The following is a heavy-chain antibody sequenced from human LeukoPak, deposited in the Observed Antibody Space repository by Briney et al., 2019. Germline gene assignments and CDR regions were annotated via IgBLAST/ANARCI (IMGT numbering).Heavy chain of an antibody. V-gene: IGHV3-23*01. CDR1: GFTFTSYD. Sequence: PGGSLRLSCAASGFTFTSYDINWVRQAPGKGLEWVSAISGSGGSTYYADSVKGRFTISRDNSKNTLYLQMNSLRAEDTAVYYCAKDGTFNVVATGHHDAFDIWGQGTMVTVSS. CDR3: AKDGTFNVVATGHHDAFDI. CDR2: ISGSGGST. D-gene: IGHD2-15*01. J-gene: IGHJ3*02.